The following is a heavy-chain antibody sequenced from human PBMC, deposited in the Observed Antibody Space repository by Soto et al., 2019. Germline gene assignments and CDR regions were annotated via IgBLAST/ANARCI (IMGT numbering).Heavy chain of an antibody. V-gene: IGHV1-3*01. D-gene: IGHD2-2*03. Sequence: QVQLVQSGAEVKKPGASVKVSCKASGYTFTSYAMHWVRQAPGQRLEWMGWINAGNGNTKYSQKFQGRVTITRDTSASTAYMELSSLRSEDTAVYYCARVLLDIVVVPAANDYYYYMDVWGKGTTVTVSS. CDR1: GYTFTSYA. CDR2: INAGNGNT. J-gene: IGHJ6*03. CDR3: ARVLLDIVVVPAANDYYYYMDV.